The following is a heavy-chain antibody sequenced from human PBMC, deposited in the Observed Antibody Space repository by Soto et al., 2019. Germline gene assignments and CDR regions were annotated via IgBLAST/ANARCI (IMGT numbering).Heavy chain of an antibody. D-gene: IGHD2-21*02. V-gene: IGHV4-39*01. CDR3: ARQRTTVVTQAYFDH. CDR2: IYYSGRT. J-gene: IGHJ4*02. Sequence: PSETLSLTCIVSGESISSSSYYWGWIRQPPGKGLEWIGGIYYSGRTYYNPSFKSRVTISIDTSKNQFSLKLSSVTATDTAVYYCARQRTTVVTQAYFDHWGQGAMVTVYS. CDR1: GESISSSSYY.